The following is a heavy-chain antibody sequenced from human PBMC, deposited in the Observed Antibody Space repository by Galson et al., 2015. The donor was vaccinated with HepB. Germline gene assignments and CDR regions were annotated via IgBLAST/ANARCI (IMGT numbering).Heavy chain of an antibody. Sequence: SLRLSCAASGFTFTTYSVHWVRQTPDKGLEWVAVISYDGSVQYYADSVKGRFTISRDNSKKTVYLQMNSLRAEDTAVYYCARDMEDTAIHYLGHWGQGTLVTVSS. CDR2: ISYDGSVQ. V-gene: IGHV3-30*04. CDR3: ARDMEDTAIHYLGH. CDR1: GFTFTTYS. J-gene: IGHJ4*02. D-gene: IGHD1-1*01.